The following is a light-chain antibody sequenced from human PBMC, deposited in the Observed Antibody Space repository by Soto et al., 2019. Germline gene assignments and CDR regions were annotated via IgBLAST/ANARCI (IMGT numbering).Light chain of an antibody. CDR2: GAS. J-gene: IGKJ4*01. CDR1: QSVTSTY. CDR3: QQYGGSPLT. V-gene: IGKV3-20*01. Sequence: EIVLTQSPGTLSLSPGERATLSCRASQSVTSTYLAWYQQKPGQAPRLLIYGASNRATGIPDRFTGSGSGTDFTLTNSRLDPEDFAVYYCQQYGGSPLTFGGGTTVEI.